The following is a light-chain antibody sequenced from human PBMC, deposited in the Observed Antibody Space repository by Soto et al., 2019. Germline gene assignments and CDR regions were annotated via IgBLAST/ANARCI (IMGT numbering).Light chain of an antibody. J-gene: IGKJ1*01. CDR3: QQYNNWPPT. Sequence: EKVMTQSPATLSVSPGETATLSCRASQSVTNNYLAWYQQKPGQAPRLLIYGASTRATGIPARFSGSGSGTEFTLTISSLQSEDFAVYYCQQYNNWPPTFGQGTKVDIK. V-gene: IGKV3-15*01. CDR1: QSVTNN. CDR2: GAS.